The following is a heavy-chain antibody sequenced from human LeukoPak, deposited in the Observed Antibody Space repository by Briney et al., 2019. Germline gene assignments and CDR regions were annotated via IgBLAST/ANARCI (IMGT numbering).Heavy chain of an antibody. Sequence: PGGSLRLSCAASGFTFTAHYMDWVRRAPGKGLEWVGRITNKPKSYSTQYAASVKGRFTISRDDSKNSLYLQMNSLKIEDTAVYYCARDWATALDYWGQGTLVTVSS. V-gene: IGHV3-72*01. J-gene: IGHJ4*02. CDR3: ARDWATALDY. CDR2: ITNKPKSYST. CDR1: GFTFTAHY. D-gene: IGHD1-26*01.